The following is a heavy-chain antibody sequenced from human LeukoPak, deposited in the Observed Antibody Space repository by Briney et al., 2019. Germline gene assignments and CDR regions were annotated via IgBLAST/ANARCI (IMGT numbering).Heavy chain of an antibody. Sequence: GGSLRLSCAASGFTFSSYAMHWVRQAPGKGLEWVAVISYDGSNKYYADSVKGRFTISRDNSKNTLYLQMNSLRAEDTAVYYCAELGITMIGGVWGKGTTVTISP. CDR2: ISYDGSNK. CDR1: GFTFSSYA. J-gene: IGHJ6*04. V-gene: IGHV3-30*04. D-gene: IGHD3-10*02. CDR3: AELGITMIGGV.